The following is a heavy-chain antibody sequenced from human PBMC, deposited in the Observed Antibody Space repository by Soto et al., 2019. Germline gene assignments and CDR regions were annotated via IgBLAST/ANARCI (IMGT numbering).Heavy chain of an antibody. CDR2: IDPNGGST. V-gene: IGHV1-46*01. D-gene: IGHD2-8*02. CDR3: AGEAIVLVAASGRFGY. CDR1: GYIFTNYH. J-gene: IGHJ4*02. Sequence: ASVKVSCTASGYIFTNYHMHWVRQAPGQGLEWMGIIDPNGGSTSYAQKFQGRVTMTMDTSTSTVYMELSGLRSEDTAVYYCAGEAIVLVAASGRFGYWGQGNPG.